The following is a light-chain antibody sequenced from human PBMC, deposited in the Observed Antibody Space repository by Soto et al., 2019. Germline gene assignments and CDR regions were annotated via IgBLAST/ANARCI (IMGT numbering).Light chain of an antibody. V-gene: IGLV2-8*01. CDR2: EVT. CDR3: NSFAGSNNVR. J-gene: IGLJ2*01. Sequence: QSVLTQPPSASVSPGQSVTISCTGTSSDVVGYNYVSWYQQHQGKAPKLLIYEVTKRPSGVPDRFAGSKSGNTARRTVRVIQAEDEADYYCNSFAGSNNVRFGGGTKVTVL. CDR1: SSDVVGYNY.